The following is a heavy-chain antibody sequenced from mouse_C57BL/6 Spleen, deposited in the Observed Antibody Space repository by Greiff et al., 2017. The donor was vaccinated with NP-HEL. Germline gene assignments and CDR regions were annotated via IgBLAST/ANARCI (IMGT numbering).Heavy chain of an antibody. CDR2: IDPSDSYT. V-gene: IGHV1-69*01. CDR1: GYTFTSYW. CDR3: ARGGYDDVYFDY. J-gene: IGHJ2*01. Sequence: QVQLQQPGAELVMPGASVKLSCKASGYTFTSYWMHWVKRRPGQGLEWIGEIDPSDSYTNYNQKFKGKATLTVDKSSSTAYMELRSLTSEDTAVYYCARGGYDDVYFDYWGQGTTLTVSS. D-gene: IGHD2-2*01.